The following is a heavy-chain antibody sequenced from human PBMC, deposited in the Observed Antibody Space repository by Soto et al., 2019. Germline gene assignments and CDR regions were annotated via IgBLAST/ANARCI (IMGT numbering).Heavy chain of an antibody. D-gene: IGHD6-13*01. CDR1: GFTFSSYS. Sequence: EVQLVESGGGLVQPGGSLRLSCAASGFTFSSYSMNWVRQAPGKGLEWVSYISSSSSTIYYADSVKGRFTISRDNAKNSLYLQMNSLRAEDTAVYYCARDQGKYYYYYGMDVWGQGTTVTVSS. CDR2: ISSSSSTI. V-gene: IGHV3-48*01. CDR3: ARDQGKYYYYYGMDV. J-gene: IGHJ6*02.